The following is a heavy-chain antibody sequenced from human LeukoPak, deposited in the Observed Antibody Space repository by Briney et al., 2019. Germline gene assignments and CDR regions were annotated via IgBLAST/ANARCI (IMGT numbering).Heavy chain of an antibody. V-gene: IGHV3-9*01. CDR2: ISWNSGSI. CDR3: AKEFLAYDAFDI. CDR1: GFTFDNYA. J-gene: IGHJ3*02. Sequence: GGSLRLSCAASGFTFDNYAMYWVRQAPGKGLEWVSGISWNSGSIGYADSEKGRFTISRDNAKNSLYLQMNSLRPEDTAFYYCAKEFLAYDAFDIWGRGTMVTVSS.